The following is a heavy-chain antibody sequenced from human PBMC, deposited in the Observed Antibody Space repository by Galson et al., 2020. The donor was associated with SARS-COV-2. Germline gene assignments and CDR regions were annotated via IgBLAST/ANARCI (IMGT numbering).Heavy chain of an antibody. CDR2: ISYDGSNK. D-gene: IGHD2-2*01. V-gene: IGHV3-30*04. J-gene: IGHJ6*02. Sequence: GGSLRLSCAASGFTFSSYAMHWVRQAPGKGLEWVAVISYDGSNKYYADSVKGRFTISRDNSKNTLYLQMNSLRAEDTAVYYCAKYFYDVVVPVDYGMDVWGQGTTVTVSS. CDR3: AKYFYDVVVPVDYGMDV. CDR1: GFTFSSYA.